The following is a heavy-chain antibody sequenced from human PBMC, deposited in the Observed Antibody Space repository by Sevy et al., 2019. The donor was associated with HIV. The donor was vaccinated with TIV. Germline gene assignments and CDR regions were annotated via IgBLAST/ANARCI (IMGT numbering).Heavy chain of an antibody. CDR1: GFTFRDYV. CDR2: ISGSGGHT. CDR3: ARGQMEGYCSRGRPCWFQD. D-gene: IGHD2-15*01. V-gene: IGHV3-23*01. Sequence: GGSLRLSCAASGFTFRDYVMTWVRQAPGKGLEWVSVISGSGGHTYYADSVKGRFTISRDNSKNIVYLRMNSLRTEDTALYFCARGQMEGYCSRGRPCWFQDWGQGTLVTVSS. J-gene: IGHJ1*01.